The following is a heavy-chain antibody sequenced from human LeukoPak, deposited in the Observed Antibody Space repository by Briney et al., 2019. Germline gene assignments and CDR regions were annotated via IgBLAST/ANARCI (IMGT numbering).Heavy chain of an antibody. CDR2: IYSSGST. J-gene: IGHJ4*02. Sequence: PSETLSLTCTVSGGSISSYYWSWIRQPAGRGLEWIGRIYSSGSTNYSPSLSSRVTMSVDTSRNQFSLELASVNAADTAVYYCARARRDVDGYNYFDYWGQGTLVTVSS. D-gene: IGHD5-24*01. V-gene: IGHV4-4*07. CDR1: GGSISSYY. CDR3: ARARRDVDGYNYFDY.